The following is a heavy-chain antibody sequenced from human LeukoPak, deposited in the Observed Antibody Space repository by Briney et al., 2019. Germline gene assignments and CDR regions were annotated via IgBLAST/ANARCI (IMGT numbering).Heavy chain of an antibody. CDR2: IYTSGST. J-gene: IGHJ6*03. Sequence: PSETLSLTCTVSGGSISSANYYWSWIRQPAGKGLEWIGLIYTSGSTTYNPSLKSRVTTSVDTSKNQVYLKLSSVTAADTAVYYCARGGHTYGDYYYYYMDVWGKGTTVTVSS. CDR3: ARGGHTYGDYYYYYMDV. V-gene: IGHV4-61*02. D-gene: IGHD5-18*01. CDR1: GGSISSANYY.